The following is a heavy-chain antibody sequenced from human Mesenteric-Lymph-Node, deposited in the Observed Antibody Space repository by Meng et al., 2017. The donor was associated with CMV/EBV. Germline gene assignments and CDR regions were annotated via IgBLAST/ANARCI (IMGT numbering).Heavy chain of an antibody. CDR3: ARLDLLPLDY. D-gene: IGHD1-26*01. CDR1: GVTFSNYW. J-gene: IGHJ4*02. CDR2: IKQDGSEK. Sequence: LPCAASGVTFSNYWMSWVRQTPGKGLEWVANIKQDGSEKDYVDSVKGRFTISRDSAKNSLYLQMNSLRAEDTAVYYCARLDLLPLDYWGQGTLVTVSS. V-gene: IGHV3-7*02.